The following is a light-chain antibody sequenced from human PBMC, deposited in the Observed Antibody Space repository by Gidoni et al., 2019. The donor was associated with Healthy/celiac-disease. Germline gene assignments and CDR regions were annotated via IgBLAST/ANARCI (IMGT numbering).Light chain of an antibody. V-gene: IGKV1-16*02. CDR3: QQYHSYPLT. Sequence: DTQMTQSPSSLSASVGDRVTITCRASQGISNHLAWFQQKPGKAPKPLIYAASSLRSGVPSKFSGSGSGTDFTLTISSLQPEDVATYYCQQYHSYPLTFGGGTKVHIK. CDR1: QGISNH. J-gene: IGKJ4*01. CDR2: AAS.